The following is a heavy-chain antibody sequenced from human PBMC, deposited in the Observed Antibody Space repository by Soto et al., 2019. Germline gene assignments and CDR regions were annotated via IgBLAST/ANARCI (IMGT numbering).Heavy chain of an antibody. J-gene: IGHJ5*02. Sequence: QVKLVQSGAEVKKPGASVKVSCKASGYTFTSYGISWVRQAPGQGLEWMGWISAYNGNTNYAQKLQGRVTMTTDTSTITADMELRSLRFDDTVVYYCARDGGLMVYARGLDFNWFDPWGQGTLVTVSS. V-gene: IGHV1-18*01. CDR3: ARDGGLMVYARGLDFNWFDP. CDR1: GYTFTSYG. CDR2: ISAYNGNT. D-gene: IGHD2-8*01.